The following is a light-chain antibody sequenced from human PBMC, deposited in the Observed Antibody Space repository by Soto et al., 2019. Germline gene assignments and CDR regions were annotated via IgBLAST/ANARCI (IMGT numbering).Light chain of an antibody. CDR2: DAS. J-gene: IGKJ4*01. CDR3: QQRSHSLT. Sequence: EMVLTQSPATLSLSPGERATLSCRASQSVSSSLAWYQQKPGQAPRLLIYDASTRATGISARFSGSGSETDFILTISSLEPEDFAVYYCQQRSHSLTFGGGTKVEIK. V-gene: IGKV3-11*01. CDR1: QSVSSS.